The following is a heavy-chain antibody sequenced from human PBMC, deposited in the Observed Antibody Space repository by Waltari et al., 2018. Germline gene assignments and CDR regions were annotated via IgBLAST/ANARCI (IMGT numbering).Heavy chain of an antibody. D-gene: IGHD1-1*01. J-gene: IGHJ4*02. Sequence: QLQLQESGPGLVKPSGTLSLICAVSGDSMSTSDYWSWVRQPPGKGLAWIGKVRGDGKTNYNPSFASRVTMSLDTSTYHFALKLTSATAADTALYYCARDRGRGLYLDTWGQGTLVTVSP. CDR3: ARDRGRGLYLDT. V-gene: IGHV4-4*02. CDR2: VRGDGKT. CDR1: GDSMSTSDY.